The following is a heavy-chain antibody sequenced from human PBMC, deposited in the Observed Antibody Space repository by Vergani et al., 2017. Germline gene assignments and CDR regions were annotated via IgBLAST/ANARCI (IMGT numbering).Heavy chain of an antibody. CDR2: ISSSSNYL. CDR3: ARDRPTSSGWYYSYYYGMDV. V-gene: IGHV3-21*01. CDR1: GFTFSSYS. Sequence: EVQLVESGGGLVKPGGSLRLSCAASGFTFSSYSMNWVRQAPGKGLEWVSCISSSSNYLYYADSVKGRFTISRDNAKNSLYLEMNSLRAEDTAVYYCARDRPTSSGWYYSYYYGMDVWGQGP. J-gene: IGHJ6*02. D-gene: IGHD6-19*01.